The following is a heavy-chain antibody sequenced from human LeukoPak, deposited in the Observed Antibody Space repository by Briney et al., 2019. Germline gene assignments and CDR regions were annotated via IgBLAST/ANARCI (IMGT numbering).Heavy chain of an antibody. CDR1: GGSIGSFY. J-gene: IGHJ6*01. D-gene: IGHD2/OR15-2a*01. CDR2: IKNSGVYSAYV. CDR3: ARLTSAFYYSMDV. Sequence: SDTLSLTCAASGGSIGSFYWTWIRQPPGKGLEWIGYIKNSGVYSAYVKSSPRLHTLVSLSINTSYYQVSLTVNSVTAADTALSCCARLTSAFYYSMDVWGQGTAVTVSS. V-gene: IGHV4-59*08.